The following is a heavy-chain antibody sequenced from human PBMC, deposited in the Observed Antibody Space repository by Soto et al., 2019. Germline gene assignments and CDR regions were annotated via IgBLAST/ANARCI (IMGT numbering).Heavy chain of an antibody. CDR1: GFTFSTYG. J-gene: IGHJ3*02. CDR3: ARALGYCRGGDCYVVGTYDVFDI. D-gene: IGHD2-15*01. CDR2: IWHDGSKS. V-gene: IGHV3-33*01. Sequence: QVQLVESGGGVVQPGRSLRLTCAASGFTFSTYGIHWVRQAPGKGLAWVAVIWHDGSKSYYVDSVKGRFTVSKDNAENTVYLQMNSLRAEDTAVYYCARALGYCRGGDCYVVGTYDVFDIWGQGTMVTVSP.